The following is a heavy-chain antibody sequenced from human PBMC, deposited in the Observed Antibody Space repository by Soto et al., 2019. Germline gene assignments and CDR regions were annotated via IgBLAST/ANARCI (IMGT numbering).Heavy chain of an antibody. D-gene: IGHD5-18*01. V-gene: IGHV1-18*01. CDR3: ARGLFGYSYGYFKPFDY. Sequence: GASVKVSCKASGYTFTSYGISWVRQAPGQGLEWMGWISAYNGNTNYAQKLQGRVTMTTDTSTSTAYMELRSLRSDDTAVYYCARGLFGYSYGYFKPFDYWGQGTLVTVSS. J-gene: IGHJ4*02. CDR2: ISAYNGNT. CDR1: GYTFTSYG.